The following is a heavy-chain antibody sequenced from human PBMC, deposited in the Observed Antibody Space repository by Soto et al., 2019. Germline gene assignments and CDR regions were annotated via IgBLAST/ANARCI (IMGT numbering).Heavy chain of an antibody. Sequence: GGSLRLSCAASGFTFSSYGMHWVRQAPGKGLEWVAVIWYDGSNKYNADSVKGRFTISRDNSKNTLYLQMNSLRAEDTAVYYCARDYYDYGDSHWGQGTLVTVSS. CDR1: GFTFSSYG. J-gene: IGHJ4*02. V-gene: IGHV3-33*01. CDR2: IWYDGSNK. D-gene: IGHD4-17*01. CDR3: ARDYYDYGDSH.